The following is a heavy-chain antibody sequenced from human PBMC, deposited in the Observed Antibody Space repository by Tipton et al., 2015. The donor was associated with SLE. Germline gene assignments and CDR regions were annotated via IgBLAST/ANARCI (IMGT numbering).Heavy chain of an antibody. V-gene: IGHV5-10-1*04. CDR2: IDPSDSYT. CDR1: GYSFTGYW. CDR3: ARHEGPIAAAIDY. D-gene: IGHD6-13*01. J-gene: IGHJ4*02. Sequence: VQLVQSGAEVKKPGESLRISCKGSGYSFTGYWISWVRQMPGKGLEWMGQIDPSDSYTNYSPSFQGQVTISADKSISTAYLQWSSLKASDTAMYYCARHEGPIAAAIDYWGQGTLVTVSS.